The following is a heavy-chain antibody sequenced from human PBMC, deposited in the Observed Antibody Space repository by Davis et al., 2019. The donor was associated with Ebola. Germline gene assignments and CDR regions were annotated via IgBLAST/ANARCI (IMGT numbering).Heavy chain of an antibody. D-gene: IGHD2-2*02. CDR2: IYSGGST. V-gene: IGHV3-53*04. J-gene: IGHJ6*02. CDR1: GFTVSSNY. CDR3: ASRGYCSSTSCYTNYYYYGMDV. Sequence: PGGSLRLSCAASGFTVSSNYMSWVRQAPGKGLEWVSVIYSGGSTYYADSVKGRSTISRHNSKNTLYLQMNSLKAEDTAVYYCASRGYCSSTSCYTNYYYYGMDVWGQGTTVTVSS.